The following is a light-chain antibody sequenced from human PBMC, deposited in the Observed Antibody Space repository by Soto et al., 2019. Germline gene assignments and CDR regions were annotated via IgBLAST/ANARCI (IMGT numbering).Light chain of an antibody. CDR1: QSISTY. J-gene: IGKJ1*01. CDR2: AAS. V-gene: IGKV1-39*01. CDR3: QQSYSTPPT. Sequence: DIQMTQSPSFLSASVGDRVTITCRASQSISTYLNWYHQKPGMAPKLLIYAASSLQSGVPSRFSGSGSGTDFTLTISSLQPDDFATYFCQQSYSTPPTFGQGTKVEI.